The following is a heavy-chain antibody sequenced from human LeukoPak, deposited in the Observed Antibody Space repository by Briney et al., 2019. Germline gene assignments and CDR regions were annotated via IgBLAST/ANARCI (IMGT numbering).Heavy chain of an antibody. D-gene: IGHD3-10*01. J-gene: IGHJ4*02. V-gene: IGHV1-2*02. CDR3: ARDLTTVRGASNY. Sequence: ASVKVSCKASGYTFTGYYMHWVRQAPGQGLEWMGWINPNSGGTNYAQKFQGRVTVTRDTSISTAYMELSRLRSDDTAVYYCARDLTTVRGASNYWGQGTLVTVSS. CDR2: INPNSGGT. CDR1: GYTFTGYY.